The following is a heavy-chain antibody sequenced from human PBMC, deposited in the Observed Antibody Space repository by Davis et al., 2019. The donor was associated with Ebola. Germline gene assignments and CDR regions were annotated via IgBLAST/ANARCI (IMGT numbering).Heavy chain of an antibody. V-gene: IGHV3-21*01. CDR1: GFTFSSYS. CDR3: AREPHYDILTGYYGGMDV. D-gene: IGHD3-9*01. Sequence: GEPLKISCAASGFTFSSYSRNWVRQGPGKGLEWVSSISSSSSYIYYADSVKGRFTISRDNAKNSLYLQMNSLRAEDTAVYYCAREPHYDILTGYYGGMDVWGQGTTVTVSS. J-gene: IGHJ6*02. CDR2: ISSSSSYI.